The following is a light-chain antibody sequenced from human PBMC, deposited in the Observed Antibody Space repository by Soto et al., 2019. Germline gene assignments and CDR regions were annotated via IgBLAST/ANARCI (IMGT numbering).Light chain of an antibody. V-gene: IGKV3-20*01. CDR1: QSVSSSY. J-gene: IGKJ1*01. CDR3: QHYNSYSEA. CDR2: GAS. Sequence: DIVLTQSPGTVSLSPGERATLSCRASQSVSSSYLAWYQQKPGQAPRLLISGASRRATGIPDRFSGAGSGTEFTLTISSLQPDDFATYYCQHYNSYSEAFGQGTKVDIK.